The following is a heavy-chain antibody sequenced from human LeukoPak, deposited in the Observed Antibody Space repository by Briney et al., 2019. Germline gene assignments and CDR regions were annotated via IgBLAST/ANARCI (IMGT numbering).Heavy chain of an antibody. J-gene: IGHJ4*02. V-gene: IGHV1-2*02. Sequence: ASVKISCKASGYTFSGYYIHWVRQGPGQGLEWMGWINPNSGTNYAQNFQGRVTMTRDTSISTAYMELSRLRSDDTAVYYCAREEQHQRGRHFEYWGQGTLVTVSS. D-gene: IGHD6-13*01. CDR3: AREEQHQRGRHFEY. CDR1: GYTFSGYY. CDR2: INPNSGT.